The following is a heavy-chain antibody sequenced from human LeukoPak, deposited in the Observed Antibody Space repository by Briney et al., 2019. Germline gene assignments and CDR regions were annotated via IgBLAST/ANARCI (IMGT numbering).Heavy chain of an antibody. V-gene: IGHV4-59*01. CDR1: GVSISSYY. J-gene: IGHJ2*01. D-gene: IGHD6-13*01. CDR2: IYYSGST. CDR3: ARDRAAAEWYFDL. Sequence: SETLSLTCTVSGVSISSYYWSWIRQPPGKGLEWIGYIYYSGSTNYNPSLKSRVTISVDTSKNQFSLKLSSVTAADTAVYYCARDRAAAEWYFDLWGRGTLVTVSS.